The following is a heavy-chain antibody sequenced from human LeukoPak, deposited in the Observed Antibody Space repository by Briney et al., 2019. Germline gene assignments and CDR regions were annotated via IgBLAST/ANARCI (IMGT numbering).Heavy chain of an antibody. Sequence: SETLSLTCAVYGGSFSGYYWSWIRQPPGKGLEWIGEINHSGSTNYNPSLKSRVTISVDTSENQFSLKLSSVTAADTAVYYCARGPVGNYGDYLADYWGQGTLVTVSS. V-gene: IGHV4-34*01. CDR3: ARGPVGNYGDYLADY. CDR2: INHSGST. J-gene: IGHJ4*02. D-gene: IGHD4-17*01. CDR1: GGSFSGYY.